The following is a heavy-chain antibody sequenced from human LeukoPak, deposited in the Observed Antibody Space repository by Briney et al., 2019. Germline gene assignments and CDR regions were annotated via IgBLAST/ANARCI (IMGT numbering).Heavy chain of an antibody. Sequence: LSGGSLRLSCAASGFTFSSYEMNWVRQAPGKGLEWVSYISSSGSTIYYADSVKGRFTISRDNAKNSLYLQMNSLRAEDTAVYYCAGFNLDCSSTSCSSNWFDPWGQGTLVTVSS. D-gene: IGHD2-2*01. CDR1: GFTFSSYE. J-gene: IGHJ5*02. CDR2: ISSSGSTI. CDR3: AGFNLDCSSTSCSSNWFDP. V-gene: IGHV3-48*03.